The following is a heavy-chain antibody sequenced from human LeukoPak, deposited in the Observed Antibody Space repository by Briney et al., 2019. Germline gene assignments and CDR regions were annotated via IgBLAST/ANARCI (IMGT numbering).Heavy chain of an antibody. J-gene: IGHJ4*02. CDR1: GYTFTGYY. V-gene: IGHV1-2*06. Sequence: GASVKVSCKASGYTFTGYYMHWVRQAPGQGLEWMGRINLNSGGTNYAQKFQGRVTMTRDTSISTAYMELSRLRSDDTPVYYCARAKISSLLWFGGVLFDYWGQGTLVTVSS. CDR3: ARAKISSLLWFGGVLFDY. CDR2: INLNSGGT. D-gene: IGHD3-10*01.